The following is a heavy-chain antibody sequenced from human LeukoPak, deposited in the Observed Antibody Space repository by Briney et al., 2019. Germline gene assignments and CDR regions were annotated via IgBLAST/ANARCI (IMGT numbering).Heavy chain of an antibody. Sequence: GGSLRLSCAASGFTFSNAWMSWVRQAPGKGLEWVGRIKSKADGGTTDYAAPVKGRFTISRDDSKNTLYLQMNSLKTEDTAVYYCTTEAPYCSSTSCYGGFDYWGQGTLVTVSS. CDR1: GFTFSNAW. CDR3: TTEAPYCSSTSCYGGFDY. CDR2: IKSKADGGTT. V-gene: IGHV3-15*01. J-gene: IGHJ4*02. D-gene: IGHD2-2*01.